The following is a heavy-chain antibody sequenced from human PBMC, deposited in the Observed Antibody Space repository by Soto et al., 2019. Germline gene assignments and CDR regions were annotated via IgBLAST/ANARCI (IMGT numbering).Heavy chain of an antibody. CDR2: SIPTFDTP. J-gene: IGHJ6*02. D-gene: IGHD3-3*01. Sequence: QVQVVQSGAEVKKPGSSVKVSCKASGGTFSSYAISWVRQAPGQGLEWMGGSIPTFDTPHYAQKFQGRVTIGADESTLTAYMELNSLRSEDTAVYYCAPCTIRAGFFYGMDVWGQGTRVIVSS. CDR3: APCTIRAGFFYGMDV. V-gene: IGHV1-69*01. CDR1: GGTFSSYA.